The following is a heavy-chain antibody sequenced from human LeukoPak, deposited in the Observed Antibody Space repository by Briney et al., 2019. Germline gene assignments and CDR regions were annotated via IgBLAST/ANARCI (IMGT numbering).Heavy chain of an antibody. Sequence: ASVKVSCKASGYTFTSYGISWVRQAPGQGLEWMGWISACNGNTNYAQKLQGRVTMTTDTSTSTAYMELRSLRSDDTAVYYCAYVDTAMVYFDYWAREPWSPSPQ. CDR2: ISACNGNT. J-gene: IGHJ4*02. CDR3: AYVDTAMVYFDY. D-gene: IGHD5-18*01. V-gene: IGHV1-18*01. CDR1: GYTFTSYG.